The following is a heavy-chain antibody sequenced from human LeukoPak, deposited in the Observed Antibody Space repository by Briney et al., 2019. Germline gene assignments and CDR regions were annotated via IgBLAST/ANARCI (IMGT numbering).Heavy chain of an antibody. CDR2: IYSNGNT. CDR1: GGSISSFY. J-gene: IGHJ4*02. V-gene: IGHV4-59*01. Sequence: SETLSLTCTVSGGSISSFYWSWIRQPPGKGLEWIGYIYSNGNTNYNPSLKSRVTISVDTSKNQFSLKLSSVTATGTAVYYCARDGAYGSGSYYPFDYWGQGTLVTVSS. D-gene: IGHD3-10*01. CDR3: ARDGAYGSGSYYPFDY.